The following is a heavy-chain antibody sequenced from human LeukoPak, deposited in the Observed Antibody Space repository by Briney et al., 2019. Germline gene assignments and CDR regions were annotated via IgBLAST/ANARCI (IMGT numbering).Heavy chain of an antibody. CDR1: GGSISGYY. J-gene: IGHJ4*02. V-gene: IGHV4-4*07. Sequence: SETLSLTCTVSGGSISGYYWCWIRQPARQGLEWIGRISTSGSTHCSPSLKSRVTMSVDTSRNQFSLNLSSGAAADTAVYYCAREGQQRPLDYWGQGTLVTVSS. CDR3: AREGQQRPLDY. CDR2: ISTSGST. D-gene: IGHD6-25*01.